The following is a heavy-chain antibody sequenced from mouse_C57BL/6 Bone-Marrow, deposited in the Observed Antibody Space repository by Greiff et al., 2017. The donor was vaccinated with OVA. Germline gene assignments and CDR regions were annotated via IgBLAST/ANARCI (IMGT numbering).Heavy chain of an antibody. CDR1: GFTFSSYG. J-gene: IGHJ4*01. V-gene: IGHV5-6*01. CDR2: ISSGGSYT. CDR3: AGFITTPHAFCYAMDY. Sequence: EVQLVESGGDLVKPGGSLKLSCAASGFTFSSYGMSWVRQTPDKRLEWVATISSGGSYTYYPDSVKGRFTISRDNAKNTLYLQMSSLKSEDTAMYYCAGFITTPHAFCYAMDYWGQGTSVTVSS. D-gene: IGHD1-1*01.